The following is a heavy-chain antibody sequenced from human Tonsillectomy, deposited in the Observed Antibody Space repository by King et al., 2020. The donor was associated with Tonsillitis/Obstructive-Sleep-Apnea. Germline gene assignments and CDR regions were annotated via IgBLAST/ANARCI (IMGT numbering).Heavy chain of an antibody. CDR3: AHRPGTTVTTVFDY. CDR1: GFSLSTSGVG. CDR2: IYWDDDK. J-gene: IGHJ4*02. V-gene: IGHV2-5*02. D-gene: IGHD4-17*01. Sequence: TLKESGPTLVKPTQTLTLTCTFSGFSLSTSGVGVGWIRQPPGKALEWLALIYWDDDKRYSPSLKSRLTITKDTSKNQVVLTMTNMDPVDTATYYCAHRPGTTVTTVFDYWGQGTLVTVSS.